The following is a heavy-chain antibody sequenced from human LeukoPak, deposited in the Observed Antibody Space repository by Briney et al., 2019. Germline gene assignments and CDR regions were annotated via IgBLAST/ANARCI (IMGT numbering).Heavy chain of an antibody. D-gene: IGHD3/OR15-3a*01. CDR3: ARDDLSRGGFDP. V-gene: IGHV4-39*07. CDR2: IYYSGST. Sequence: SETLSLTCTVSGGSISSSSYYWGWIRQPPGKGLEWIGSIYYSGSTYYNPSLKSRVTISVDTSKNQFSLKLSSVTAADTAFYYCARDDLSRGGFDPWGQGVLVTVSS. CDR1: GGSISSSSYY. J-gene: IGHJ5*02.